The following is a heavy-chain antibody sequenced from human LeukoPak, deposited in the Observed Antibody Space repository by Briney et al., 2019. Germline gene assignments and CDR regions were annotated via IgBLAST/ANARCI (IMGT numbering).Heavy chain of an antibody. CDR3: ARSTVVTGRYYYYYMDV. CDR1: GFTVSSNY. J-gene: IGHJ6*03. CDR2: IDSGGSA. V-gene: IGHV3-53*01. D-gene: IGHD4-23*01. Sequence: GGSLRLSCAASGFTVSSNYMSWVRQAPGKGLEWVSVIDSGGSAYYADSVKGRFTISRDNSRNTLYLQMNSLRAEDTAVYYCARSTVVTGRYYYYYMDVWGKGTTVSVSS.